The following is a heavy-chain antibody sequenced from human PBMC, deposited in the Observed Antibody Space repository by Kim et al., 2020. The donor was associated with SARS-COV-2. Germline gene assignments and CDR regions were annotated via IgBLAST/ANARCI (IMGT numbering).Heavy chain of an antibody. D-gene: IGHD3-16*01. J-gene: IGHJ5*02. Sequence: HDNPSLKSRVSISLDTSKHQFSLNLKSVTAADTAVYYCARESSNTMGGFDPWGQGTLVTVSS. CDR3: ARESSNTMGGFDP. V-gene: IGHV4-31*02.